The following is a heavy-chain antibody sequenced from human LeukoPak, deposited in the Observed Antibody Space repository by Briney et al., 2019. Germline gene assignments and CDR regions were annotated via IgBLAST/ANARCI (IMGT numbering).Heavy chain of an antibody. V-gene: IGHV5-51*01. CDR1: GYRLINYW. CDR2: IYPGDSDT. J-gene: IGHJ3*02. Sequence: GESLKISCKGSGYRLINYWIAWVRQVPGKGLEWMGTIYPGDSDTTYSPPFQGQVTISVDKSISTAYLHWSSLKASDTAMYYCARGAFDMWGQGTMVTVSS. CDR3: ARGAFDM.